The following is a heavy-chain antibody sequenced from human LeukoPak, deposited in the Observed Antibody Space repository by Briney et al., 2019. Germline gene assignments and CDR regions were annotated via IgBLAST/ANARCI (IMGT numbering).Heavy chain of an antibody. D-gene: IGHD3-10*01. CDR2: IYWDDDK. CDR3: AHSRITMVRGVIATPPDNWFDP. V-gene: IGHV2-5*02. Sequence: SGPTLVNPTQTLTLTCTFSGFSLSTSGVGVGWIRQPPGKALEWLALIYWDDDKRCSPSLKSRLTTTKDTSKNQVVLTMTNMDPVDTATYYCAHSRITMVRGVIATPPDNWFDPWGQGTLVTVSS. CDR1: GFSLSTSGVG. J-gene: IGHJ5*02.